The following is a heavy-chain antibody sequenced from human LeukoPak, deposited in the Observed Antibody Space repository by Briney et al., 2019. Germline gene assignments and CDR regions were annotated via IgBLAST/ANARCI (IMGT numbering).Heavy chain of an antibody. Sequence: PSETLSLTCTVPGGSISTYYWSWIRQPAAKGLEWIGRIYTSGSTNYNPSLKSRVTMSVDTSKNQFSLKLSSVTAADTAVYYCASSPLGSSCAYLNYWGQGTLVTVSS. CDR2: IYTSGST. D-gene: IGHD6-13*01. J-gene: IGHJ4*02. V-gene: IGHV4-4*07. CDR3: ASSPLGSSCAYLNY. CDR1: GGSISTYY.